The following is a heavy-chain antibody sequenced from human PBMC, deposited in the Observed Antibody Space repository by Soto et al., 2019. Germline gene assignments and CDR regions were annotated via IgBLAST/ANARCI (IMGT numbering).Heavy chain of an antibody. D-gene: IGHD5-12*01. Sequence: GGSLRPSCAASGLTSGSFAMHWVRQAPGKGLELVAVILYDGSNKYYADSVKGRFTISRDNSKNTLYPQMNSLRAEDTAVYYCARDGDGYNYFDYWGQGTLVTVSS. V-gene: IGHV3-30-3*01. CDR3: ARDGDGYNYFDY. J-gene: IGHJ4*02. CDR1: GLTSGSFA. CDR2: ILYDGSNK.